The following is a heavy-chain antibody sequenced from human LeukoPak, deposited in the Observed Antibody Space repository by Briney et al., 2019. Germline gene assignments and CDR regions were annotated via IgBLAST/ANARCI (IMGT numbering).Heavy chain of an antibody. CDR1: GYTCTGYY. Sequence: ASVKVSCKASGYTCTGYYMHWVRQAPGQGLEWMGWINPNSGGTDYAQKFQGWVTMTRDTSISTAYMELSRLRSDDTAVYYCARSGYSSGWYYFDYWGQGTLVTVSS. J-gene: IGHJ4*02. D-gene: IGHD6-19*01. V-gene: IGHV1-2*04. CDR2: INPNSGGT. CDR3: ARSGYSSGWYYFDY.